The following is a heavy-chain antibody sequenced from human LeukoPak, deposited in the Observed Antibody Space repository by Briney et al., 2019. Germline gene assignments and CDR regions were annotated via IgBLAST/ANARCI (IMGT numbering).Heavy chain of an antibody. CDR3: ARRSGEGYFDY. V-gene: IGHV3-66*01. J-gene: IGHJ4*02. D-gene: IGHD1-26*01. CDR2: IYSGGDT. CDR1: GFTVSSNY. Sequence: PGGSLRLSCAASGFTVSSNYMTWVRQAPGKGLEWLSVIYSGGDTHYADSVKGRFTISRDNSKNTLYLQMNSLRAEDTALYYCARRSGEGYFDYWGQGTLVTVSS.